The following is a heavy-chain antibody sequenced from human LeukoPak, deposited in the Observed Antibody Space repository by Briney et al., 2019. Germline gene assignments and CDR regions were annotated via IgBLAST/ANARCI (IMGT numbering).Heavy chain of an antibody. D-gene: IGHD2-15*01. CDR1: GGSFSGYY. CDR2: INHSGST. J-gene: IGHJ4*02. Sequence: SETLSLTCAVYGGSFSGYYWSWIRQPPGKGLEWIGEINHSGSTNYNPSLKSRVTISVDTSKNQFSLKLSSVTAPDTAVYYCARGTVNYCSGGSCYLYYFDYWGQETLVTVSS. CDR3: ARGTVNYCSGGSCYLYYFDY. V-gene: IGHV4-34*01.